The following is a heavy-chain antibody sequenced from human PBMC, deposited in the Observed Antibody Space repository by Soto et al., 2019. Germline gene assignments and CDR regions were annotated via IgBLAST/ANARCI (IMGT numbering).Heavy chain of an antibody. D-gene: IGHD5-12*01. CDR2: IYYSGST. CDR1: GGSISSYY. CDR3: ARDAGGYDRGYYYYGMDV. Sequence: SETLSLTCTVSGGSISSYYWSWIRQHPGKGLEWIGYIYYSGSTYYNPSLKSRVTISVDTSKNQFSLKLSSVTAADTAVYYCARDAGGYDRGYYYYGMDVWGQGTTVTVSS. J-gene: IGHJ6*02. V-gene: IGHV4-59*06.